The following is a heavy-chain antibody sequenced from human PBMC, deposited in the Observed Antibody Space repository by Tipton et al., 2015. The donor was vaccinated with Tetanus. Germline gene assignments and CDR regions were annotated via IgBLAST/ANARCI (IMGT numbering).Heavy chain of an antibody. D-gene: IGHD5-12*01. CDR2: IYYTGST. V-gene: IGHV4-34*01. CDR1: GGSFSGYY. CDR3: ARVGFGYSGYHFYGY. Sequence: TLSLTCAVYGGSFSGYYWSWIRQPPGKGLEWIGSIYYTGSTYYNPSLKSRVTISVDTSKNQFSLKLSSVTAADTAVYYCARVGFGYSGYHFYGYWGQGTLVTVSS. J-gene: IGHJ4*02.